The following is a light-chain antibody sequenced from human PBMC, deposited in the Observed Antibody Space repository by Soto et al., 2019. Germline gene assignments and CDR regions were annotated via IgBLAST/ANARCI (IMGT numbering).Light chain of an antibody. V-gene: IGKV1-5*01. CDR1: QSISTW. J-gene: IGKJ2*01. CDR2: DAS. Sequence: DIEMTQSPSTLSASVGDRVTITCRASQSISTWLAWYQQKPGKAPNLLIYDASNLESGVPSRFSGSGPGTDFTLTISSLQTDDFANYYCQQYNSYMYTFGQGTKLEIK. CDR3: QQYNSYMYT.